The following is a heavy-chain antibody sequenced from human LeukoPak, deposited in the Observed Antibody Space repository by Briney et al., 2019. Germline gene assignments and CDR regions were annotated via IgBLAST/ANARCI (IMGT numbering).Heavy chain of an antibody. J-gene: IGHJ4*02. V-gene: IGHV3-23*01. CDR3: AKWAMVHDFPY. CDR1: GFTFSSYW. D-gene: IGHD3/OR15-3a*01. CDR2: ISGSGGAT. Sequence: GGSLRLSCAASGFTFSSYWMSWVRQAPGKGLEWVSGISGSGGATYYADSVKGRFTVSRDDPHNTLYLQMSSVRAEDTAVYYWAKWAMVHDFPYGGQATLVTASS.